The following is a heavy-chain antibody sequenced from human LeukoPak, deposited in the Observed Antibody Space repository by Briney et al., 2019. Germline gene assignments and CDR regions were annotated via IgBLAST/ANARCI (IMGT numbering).Heavy chain of an antibody. J-gene: IGHJ6*03. CDR3: ARADIPGGWHPPGPVYSYYYYYMDV. CDR1: GYTFTSYA. D-gene: IGHD2-15*01. V-gene: IGHV1-46*01. CDR2: INPSGGST. Sequence: ASVKVSCKASGYTFTSYAMNWVRQAPGQGLEWMGIINPSGGSTSYAQKFQGRVTMTRDTSTSTVYMELSSLRSEDTAVYYCARADIPGGWHPPGPVYSYYYYYMDVWGKGTTVTVSS.